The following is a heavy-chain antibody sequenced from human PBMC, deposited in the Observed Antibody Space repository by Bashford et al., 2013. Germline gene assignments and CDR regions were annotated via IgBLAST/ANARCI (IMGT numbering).Heavy chain of an antibody. CDR2: ISGARTY. Sequence: GSLRLSCVGSGRPLSGYTVVWVRQAPGRGLEWVSSISGARTYNYADSVKGRFIISRDDAKNSVHMQMNSLRAEDTAVYYCARDQSWTFDYWGQGTLVTVSS. D-gene: IGHD3/OR15-3a*01. J-gene: IGHJ4*02. CDR1: GRPLSGYT. CDR3: ARDQSWTFDY. V-gene: IGHV3-21*01.